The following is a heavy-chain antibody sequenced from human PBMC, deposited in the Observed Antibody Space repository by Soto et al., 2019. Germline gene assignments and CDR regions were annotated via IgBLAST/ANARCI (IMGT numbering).Heavy chain of an antibody. V-gene: IGHV4-34*01. CDR1: GGSFSGYC. Sequence: LEILSLTCAVYGGSFSGYCWSWIRQPPGKGLERIREINHSGSTNYNPSIKSRDTISVDTSKNQFSLKLSSVTAADTAVYYCARGRYGFWSGHGAFDIWGQGTMVTVSS. CDR2: INHSGST. J-gene: IGHJ3*02. CDR3: ARGRYGFWSGHGAFDI. D-gene: IGHD3-3*01.